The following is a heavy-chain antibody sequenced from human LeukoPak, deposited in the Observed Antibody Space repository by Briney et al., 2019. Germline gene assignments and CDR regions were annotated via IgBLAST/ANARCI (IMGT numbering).Heavy chain of an antibody. V-gene: IGHV4-4*07. Sequence: SETLSLTCTVSGGSISSYYWGWIRQPAGKGLEWIGRIYSNGSTNYNPSLKSRVTISLDTSKNQFSLKLSSVTAADTAVYYCAGHHPRNTVDFWGQGTLVTVSS. J-gene: IGHJ4*02. CDR2: IYSNGST. CDR1: GGSISSYY. CDR3: AGHHPRNTVDF. D-gene: IGHD2-8*02.